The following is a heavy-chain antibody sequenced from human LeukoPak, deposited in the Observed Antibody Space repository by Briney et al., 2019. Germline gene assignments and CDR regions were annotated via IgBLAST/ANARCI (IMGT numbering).Heavy chain of an antibody. V-gene: IGHV4-39*01. CDR3: ARSRKYGSGSYYNDRRPFDY. D-gene: IGHD3-10*01. CDR2: IYYSGST. Sequence: SETLSLTCTVSGGSISSSSYYWGWIRQPPGKGLEWIGSIYYSGSTYYNPSLKSRVTISVDTSKNQFSLKLSSVTAADTAVYYCARSRKYGSGSYYNDRRPFDYWGQGTLVTVSS. CDR1: GGSISSSSYY. J-gene: IGHJ4*02.